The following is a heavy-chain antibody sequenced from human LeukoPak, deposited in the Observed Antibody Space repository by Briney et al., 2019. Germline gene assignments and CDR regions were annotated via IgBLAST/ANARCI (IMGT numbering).Heavy chain of an antibody. Sequence: GGSLRLSCAVSGFTFSDHYMDWVRQAPGKGLEWVGRSANKADGYATQYAPSVKGRFTVSRGDSKKSLFLQMSSLKTEDTAIYYCARGHHSFDFWGQGTLVTVSS. CDR2: SANKADGYAT. J-gene: IGHJ4*02. CDR3: ARGHHSFDF. V-gene: IGHV3-72*01. CDR1: GFTFSDHY.